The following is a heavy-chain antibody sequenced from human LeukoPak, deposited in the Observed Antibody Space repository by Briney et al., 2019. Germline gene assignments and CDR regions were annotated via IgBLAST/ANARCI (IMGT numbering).Heavy chain of an antibody. D-gene: IGHD6-13*01. J-gene: IGHJ4*02. CDR3: AGVSRQLVLIDY. CDR1: GHTFTGYY. V-gene: IGHV1-2*06. CDR2: INPNSGCT. Sequence: ASVKVSCKASGHTFTGYYMHWVRQAPGQGLEWMGRINPNSGCTNYAQKFQGRVTMTRDTSIRTAYLELSRLRSDDTAVYYCAGVSRQLVLIDYWGQGALVTVSS.